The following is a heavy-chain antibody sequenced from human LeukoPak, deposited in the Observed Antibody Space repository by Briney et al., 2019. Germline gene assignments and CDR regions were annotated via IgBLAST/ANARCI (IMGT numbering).Heavy chain of an antibody. CDR1: GESFSGYY. V-gene: IGHV4-34*01. Sequence: SETLSLTCAASGESFSGYYWSWIRQSPGKGLEWIGEVHHSGSTNYNPSLKSRVTISADTSKNQFSLNLSSVTAADTAVYYCARHSYESSSDYYYRRFDFWAQGTLVTVSS. D-gene: IGHD3-22*01. J-gene: IGHJ4*02. CDR2: VHHSGST. CDR3: ARHSYESSSDYYYRRFDF.